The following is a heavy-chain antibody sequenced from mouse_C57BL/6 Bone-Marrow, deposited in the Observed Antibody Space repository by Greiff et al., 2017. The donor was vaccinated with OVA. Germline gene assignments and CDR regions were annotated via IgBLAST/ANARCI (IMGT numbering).Heavy chain of an antibody. D-gene: IGHD2-5*01. J-gene: IGHJ4*01. CDR2: IDPETGGT. V-gene: IGHV1-15*01. CDR1: GYTFTDYE. Sequence: VKLLESGAELVRPGASVTLSCKASGYTFTDYEMHWVKQTPVHGLEWIGAIDPETGGTAYNQKFKGKATLTADKSSSTAYMELRSLTSEDSAVYYYTSGYSNYYSMYYWGQGTSVTVSS. CDR3: TSGYSNYYSMYY.